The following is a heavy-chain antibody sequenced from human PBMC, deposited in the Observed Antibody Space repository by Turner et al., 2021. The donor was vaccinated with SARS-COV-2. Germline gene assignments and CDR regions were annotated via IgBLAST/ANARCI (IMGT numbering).Heavy chain of an antibody. CDR3: ARQLGYCSSTICYRFLRGGMDV. J-gene: IGHJ6*02. D-gene: IGHD2-2*01. CDR1: GFTFSSYS. Sequence: EVQLVESGGGLVQPGRSLRLSCAASGFTFSSYSMNWVRQAPGEGLEWVSSISSISSYISYADSVKGRFTISRDNAKNSLYLQMNSLRAEDTAVYYCARQLGYCSSTICYRFLRGGMDVWGQGTTVTVSS. V-gene: IGHV3-21*01. CDR2: ISSISSYI.